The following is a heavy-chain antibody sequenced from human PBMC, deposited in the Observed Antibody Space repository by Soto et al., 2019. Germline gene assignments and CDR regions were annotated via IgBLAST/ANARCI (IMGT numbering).Heavy chain of an antibody. Sequence: QVQLVQSGAEVRKPGASVKVSCKASGYTFTTYDINWLRQARGQGLQWMGWMNPDSGTTGYAQTFQGRVTLTRDTSMNTAYMELSRLTYEDTAVYYCTRNRRETGDFDFWGQGTLVTVS. CDR3: TRNRRETGDFDF. V-gene: IGHV1-8*01. D-gene: IGHD7-27*01. CDR1: GYTFTTYD. CDR2: MNPDSGTT. J-gene: IGHJ4*02.